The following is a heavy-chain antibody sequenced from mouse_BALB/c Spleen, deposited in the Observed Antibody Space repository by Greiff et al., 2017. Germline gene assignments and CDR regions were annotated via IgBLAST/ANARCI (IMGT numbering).Heavy chain of an antibody. CDR2: ISSGGSYT. CDR3: TREVTTVVATNYFDY. D-gene: IGHD1-1*01. J-gene: IGHJ2*01. CDR1: GFTFSSYT. V-gene: IGHV5-6-4*01. Sequence: EVKVEESGGGLVKPGGSLKLSCAASGFTFSSYTMSWVRQTPEKRLEWVATISSGGSYTYYPDSVKGRFTISRDNAKNTLYLQMSSLKSEDTAMYYCTREVTTVVATNYFDYWGQGTTLTVSS.